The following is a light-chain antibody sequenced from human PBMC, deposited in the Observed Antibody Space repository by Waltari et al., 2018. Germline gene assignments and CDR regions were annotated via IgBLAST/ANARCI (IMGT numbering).Light chain of an antibody. Sequence: DIRMTQSPSTLSASAGDSVIISCRASQSISKRLAWCQQKPGKAPKLLIYEASTLQSGVPSRFSGTGSGTDFTLTISSLQPDDFATYYCQQYNSYSLLTFGGGTKVEIK. V-gene: IGKV1-5*03. CDR2: EAS. CDR3: QQYNSYSLLT. J-gene: IGKJ4*01. CDR1: QSISKR.